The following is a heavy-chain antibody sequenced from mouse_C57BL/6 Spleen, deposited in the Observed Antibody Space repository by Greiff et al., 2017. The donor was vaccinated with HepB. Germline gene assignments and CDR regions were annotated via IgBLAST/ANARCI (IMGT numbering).Heavy chain of an antibody. D-gene: IGHD6-1*01. V-gene: IGHV1-59*01. CDR2: IDPSDSYT. Sequence: QVQLQQPGAELVRPGTSVKLSCKASGYTFTSYWMHWVKQRPGQGLEWIGVIDPSDSYTNYNQKFKGKATLTVDTSSSTAYMQLSSLTSEDSAVYYCARGPRGFDYWGQGTTLTVSS. J-gene: IGHJ2*01. CDR3: ARGPRGFDY. CDR1: GYTFTSYW.